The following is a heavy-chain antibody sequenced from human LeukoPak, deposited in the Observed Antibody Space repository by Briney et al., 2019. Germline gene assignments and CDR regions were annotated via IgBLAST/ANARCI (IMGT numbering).Heavy chain of an antibody. CDR2: IANGAT. Sequence: PSETLSLTCTVAGGGISTYYWNWIRQTPGKGLEWVGHIANGATDYNPSLKSRAIISVDTSKNQISLRLTSVTAADTAVYHCARDKAHSYGYYFDPWGPATQVLVSS. CDR3: ARDKAHSYGYYFDP. V-gene: IGHV4-4*08. J-gene: IGHJ4*02. D-gene: IGHD3-10*01. CDR1: GGGISTYY.